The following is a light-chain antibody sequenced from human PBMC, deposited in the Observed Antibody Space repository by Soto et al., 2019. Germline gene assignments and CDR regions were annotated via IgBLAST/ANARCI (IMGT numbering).Light chain of an antibody. Sequence: EIVLTQSPGTLSLSPGERATLSCGASQSISSSYLAWYQQKPGQAPRLLIYGASRRATGIPDRFSGRESGTDFTLTITTLEPEDSAVYFCQQYASSPYTFGQGTKVEIK. CDR3: QQYASSPYT. V-gene: IGKV3-20*01. J-gene: IGKJ2*01. CDR1: QSISSSY. CDR2: GAS.